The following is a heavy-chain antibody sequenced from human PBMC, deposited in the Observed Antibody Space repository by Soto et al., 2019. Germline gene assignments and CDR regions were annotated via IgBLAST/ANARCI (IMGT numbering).Heavy chain of an antibody. V-gene: IGHV4-59*12. CDR1: GDSLSSYY. CDR3: ARDIASYAYGEGY. CDR2: IYYSGHS. Sequence: SETLSLTCTVSGDSLSSYYWSWIRQPPGKGLEWIGYIYYSGHSNYNPSLNSRATMSVETSKNQFSLKLSSVTAADTAVYYCARDIASYAYGEGYWGQGIQVTVSS. D-gene: IGHD2-21*01. J-gene: IGHJ4*02.